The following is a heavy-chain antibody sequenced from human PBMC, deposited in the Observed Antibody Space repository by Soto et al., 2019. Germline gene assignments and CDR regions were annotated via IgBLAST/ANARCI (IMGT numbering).Heavy chain of an antibody. CDR2: VSHAGRNT. CDR1: GFTFSDSA. V-gene: IGHV3-30*18. CDR3: AKGGRQWLVTSDFNY. Sequence: VQLVESGGGVVQPGRSLRLSCAASGFTFSDSAMHCVRQAPGRGLEWVAVVSHAGRNTHYADSVKGRFTISRDSSKNTFSLEMPSLRAEDTDVYYWAKGGRQWLVTSDFNYWGQGALVTVSA. D-gene: IGHD6-19*01. J-gene: IGHJ4*02.